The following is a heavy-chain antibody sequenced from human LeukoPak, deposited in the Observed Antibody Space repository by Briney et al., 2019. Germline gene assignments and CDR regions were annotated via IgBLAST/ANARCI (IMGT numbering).Heavy chain of an antibody. V-gene: IGHV3-11*03. J-gene: IGHJ5*01. CDR3: ARSPSSCSGGSCYRWLDS. CDR2: ISSSGGFT. CDR1: GFTFSDYY. D-gene: IGHD2-15*01. Sequence: GGSLRLSCAASGFTFSDYYMSWIRQAPGKGLEWVSYISSSGGFTNYADSVKGRFTISRDNAKNTLYLQMNSLRAEDTAVYYCARSPSSCSGGSCYRWLDSWGQGTLVTVSS.